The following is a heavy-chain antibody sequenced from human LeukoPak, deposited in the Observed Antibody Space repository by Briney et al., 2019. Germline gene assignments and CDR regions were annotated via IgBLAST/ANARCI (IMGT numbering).Heavy chain of an antibody. J-gene: IGHJ4*02. V-gene: IGHV5-51*01. Sequence: GESLQISCKGSGYSFSNYWIGWVRQMPGKGLEWMGVIYPEDSDARYSPSFQGQVTISADKSISTAYLQWNSLQASDTGMYYCARQSGLSYGDFEYWGQGTLVTVSS. CDR3: ARQSGLSYGDFEY. CDR1: GYSFSNYW. D-gene: IGHD5-18*01. CDR2: IYPEDSDA.